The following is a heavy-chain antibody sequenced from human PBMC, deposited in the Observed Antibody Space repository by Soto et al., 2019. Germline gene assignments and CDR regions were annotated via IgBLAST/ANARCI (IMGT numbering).Heavy chain of an antibody. Sequence: SVKVSCQASVFTFTSAAVQWVRQARGQRLEWIGWIVVGSGNTNYAQKFQERVTITRDMSTSTAYMELSSLRSEDTAVYYCAATPYCSSTSCYVRTPIATYYYYYGMDVWGQGTTVTVSS. CDR1: VFTFTSAA. CDR3: AATPYCSSTSCYVRTPIATYYYYYGMDV. CDR2: IVVGSGNT. D-gene: IGHD2-2*01. J-gene: IGHJ6*02. V-gene: IGHV1-58*01.